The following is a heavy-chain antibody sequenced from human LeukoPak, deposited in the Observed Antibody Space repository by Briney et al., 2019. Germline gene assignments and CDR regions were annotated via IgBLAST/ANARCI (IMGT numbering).Heavy chain of an antibody. Sequence: PSETLSLTCAVYGGSFSGYYWSWIRQPPGKGLEWIGEINHSGSTNYNPSLKSRVTISVDTSKNQFSLKLSSVTAADTAVYYCAAAVVPAAPLDYWGQGTLVTVSS. J-gene: IGHJ4*02. V-gene: IGHV4-34*01. CDR2: INHSGST. D-gene: IGHD2-2*01. CDR3: AAAVVPAAPLDY. CDR1: GGSFSGYY.